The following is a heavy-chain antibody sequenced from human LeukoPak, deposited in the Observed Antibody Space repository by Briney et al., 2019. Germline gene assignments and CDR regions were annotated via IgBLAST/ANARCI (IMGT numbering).Heavy chain of an antibody. J-gene: IGHJ4*02. V-gene: IGHV3-30*02. D-gene: IGHD3-16*01. Sequence: GGSLRLSCAASGFTFSSYGMHWVRQAPGKGLEWVAFMRYDGSNRDYADSVKGRFTISRDNSKNTLYLQMSRLRAEDTAMYFCARMYAAAMLTSYFDYWGQGTLVTVSS. CDR2: MRYDGSNR. CDR1: GFTFSSYG. CDR3: ARMYAAAMLTSYFDY.